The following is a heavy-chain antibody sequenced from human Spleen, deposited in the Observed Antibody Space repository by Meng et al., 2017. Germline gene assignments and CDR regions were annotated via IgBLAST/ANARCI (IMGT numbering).Heavy chain of an antibody. CDR1: GFTFSDYY. CDR3: ARGFNGGNSGAFGY. D-gene: IGHD4-23*01. J-gene: IGHJ4*02. CDR2: ISTSGNTI. V-gene: IGHV3-11*01. Sequence: QVQLVESGGGVVQPGRSLSLSCAASGFTFSDYYMSWIRQAPGKGLEWISYISTSGNTIYYTDSVKGRFAISRDNAKNSLYLQMSSLRAEDTAVYYCARGFNGGNSGAFGYWGQGTLVTVSS.